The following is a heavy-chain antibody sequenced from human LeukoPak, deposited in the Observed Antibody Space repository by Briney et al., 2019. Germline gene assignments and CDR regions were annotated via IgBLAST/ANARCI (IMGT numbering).Heavy chain of an antibody. V-gene: IGHV1-18*01. D-gene: IGHD2-2*01. CDR2: ISAYNGNT. J-gene: IGHJ5*02. Sequence: GASVKVSCKASGYTFTSYGISWVRQAPGQGLEWMGWISAYNGNTNYAQKLQGRVTMTTDTSTSTAYMELRSLRSDDTAVYYCARGPPVVVPAAIWFDPWGQGTLVTVSS. CDR1: GYTFTSYG. CDR3: ARGPPVVVPAAIWFDP.